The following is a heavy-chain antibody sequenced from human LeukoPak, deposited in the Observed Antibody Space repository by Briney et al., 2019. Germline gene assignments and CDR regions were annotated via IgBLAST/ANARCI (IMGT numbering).Heavy chain of an antibody. CDR1: GFTFSSYG. CDR3: AKDRGWLRLFDH. V-gene: IGHV3-30*18. J-gene: IGHJ4*02. Sequence: GGSLRLSCAASGFTFSSYGMHWVRQAPGKGLEWVAVISYDGSNKYYADSVKGRFTISRDNSKNTLYLQMNSLRAEDTAVYYCAKDRGWLRLFDHWGQGTLVTVSS. D-gene: IGHD5-12*01. CDR2: ISYDGSNK.